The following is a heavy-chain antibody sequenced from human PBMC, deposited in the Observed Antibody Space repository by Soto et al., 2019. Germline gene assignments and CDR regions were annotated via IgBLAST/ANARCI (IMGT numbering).Heavy chain of an antibody. D-gene: IGHD2-2*01. CDR2: ISGSGGST. CDR1: GFTFSSYA. J-gene: IGHJ6*02. Sequence: PGGSLRLAXAASGFTFSSYAMSWVRQAPGKGLEWVSAISGSGGSTYYADSVKGRFTISRDNSKNTLYLQMNSLRAEDTAVYYCAKGAKTRDDCSSTSCYRSYYYGMDVWGQGTTVTVSS. CDR3: AKGAKTRDDCSSTSCYRSYYYGMDV. V-gene: IGHV3-23*01.